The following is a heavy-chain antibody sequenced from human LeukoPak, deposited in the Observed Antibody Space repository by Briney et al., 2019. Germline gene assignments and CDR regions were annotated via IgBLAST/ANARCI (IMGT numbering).Heavy chain of an antibody. J-gene: IGHJ6*02. Sequence: GGSLRLSCAASGFTFDDYAMHWVRQAPGKGLEWVSGFSWNSGRIGYADSVKGRFTISRDNAKNSLYLQMNSLRTEDTALYYCAKDEGSYGDYEDYYYYYGMDVWGQGTTVTVSS. CDR3: AKDEGSYGDYEDYYYYYGMDV. V-gene: IGHV3-9*01. D-gene: IGHD4-17*01. CDR2: FSWNSGRI. CDR1: GFTFDDYA.